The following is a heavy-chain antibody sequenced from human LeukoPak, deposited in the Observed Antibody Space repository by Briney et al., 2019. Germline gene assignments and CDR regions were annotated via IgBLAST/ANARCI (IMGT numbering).Heavy chain of an antibody. Sequence: GGSLRLSCAASGFTVSSNHMSWVRQAPGKGLEWVSAICSGGTTHDAGFVKERFTISRDNSKNTLYLQMNTLRAEDTAVYYCARDHDYGDYNNGAFDIWGQGTMVTVSS. V-gene: IGHV3-53*01. D-gene: IGHD4-17*01. CDR3: ARDHDYGDYNNGAFDI. CDR2: ICSGGTT. J-gene: IGHJ3*02. CDR1: GFTVSSNH.